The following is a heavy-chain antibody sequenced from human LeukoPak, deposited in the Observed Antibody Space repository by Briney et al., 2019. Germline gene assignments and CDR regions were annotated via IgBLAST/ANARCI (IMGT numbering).Heavy chain of an antibody. CDR2: IYYSGST. V-gene: IGHV4-59*08. D-gene: IGHD2-15*01. CDR3: ARHLEVVAAADAFDI. CDR1: GGSISSYY. Sequence: PSETLSLTCTVSGGSISSYYWSWIRQPPEKGLEWIGYIYYSGSTNYNPSLKSRVTISVDTSKNQFSLKLSSVTAADTAVYYCARHLEVVAAADAFDIWGQGTMVTVSS. J-gene: IGHJ3*02.